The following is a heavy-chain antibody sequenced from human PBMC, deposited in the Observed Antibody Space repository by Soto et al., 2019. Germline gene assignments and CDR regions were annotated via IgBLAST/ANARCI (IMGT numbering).Heavy chain of an antibody. Sequence: QVQLVQSGAEXXXXXXXVKVSCKAPRYIXTAYFMHWVRQAPGQGLEWMGWINPNNGATHYGLSFQGRVTMTRDTSISTAYMELSSLRSDDTAVYYCASHDPGARFDPWGQGTLVIVSS. CDR1: RYIXTAYF. D-gene: IGHD1-1*01. CDR3: ASHDPGARFDP. CDR2: INPNNGAT. J-gene: IGHJ5*02. V-gene: IGHV1-2*02.